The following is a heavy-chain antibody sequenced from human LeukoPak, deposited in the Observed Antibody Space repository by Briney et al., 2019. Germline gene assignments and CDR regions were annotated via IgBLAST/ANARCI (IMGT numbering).Heavy chain of an antibody. Sequence: GGSLRLSCTASGFTFNTYTMNWVRQAPGKGPEWISSIGRSSIDKYYADSVRGRFTISRDNAKNSLYVQMSSLRVEDTAVYYCVGGNSRELWGQGTLVTVSS. CDR1: GFTFNTYT. CDR3: VGGNSREL. V-gene: IGHV3-21*01. CDR2: IGRSSIDK. J-gene: IGHJ4*02. D-gene: IGHD3-22*01.